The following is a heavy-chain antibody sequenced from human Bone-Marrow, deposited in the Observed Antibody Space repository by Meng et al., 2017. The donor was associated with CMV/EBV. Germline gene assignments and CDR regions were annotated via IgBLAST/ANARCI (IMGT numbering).Heavy chain of an antibody. Sequence: SGPTLVKPTQTLTLTCTFSGFSLSTSGVGVGWIRQPPGKALEWLALIYWNDDKRYSPSLKSRLTITKDTSKNQVVLTMTNMDPVDTATYYCAHCPTKVTTDYFDYWGQGTLVTVSS. J-gene: IGHJ4*02. CDR3: AHCPTKVTTDYFDY. D-gene: IGHD4-17*01. CDR2: IYWNDDK. CDR1: GFSLSTSGVG. V-gene: IGHV2-5*01.